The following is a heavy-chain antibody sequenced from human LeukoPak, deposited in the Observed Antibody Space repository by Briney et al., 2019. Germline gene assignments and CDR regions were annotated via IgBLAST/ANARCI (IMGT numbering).Heavy chain of an antibody. CDR3: ARASLGSYYFNFDY. D-gene: IGHD1-26*01. Sequence: GGSLRLSCAAFGFTVSSNYMSWVRQAPGKGLEWVSVIYSGGSTYYADSVKGRFTISRDNSKNTLYLQMNSLRAEDTAVYYCARASLGSYYFNFDYWGQGTLVTVSS. CDR1: GFTVSSNY. V-gene: IGHV3-53*01. CDR2: IYSGGST. J-gene: IGHJ4*02.